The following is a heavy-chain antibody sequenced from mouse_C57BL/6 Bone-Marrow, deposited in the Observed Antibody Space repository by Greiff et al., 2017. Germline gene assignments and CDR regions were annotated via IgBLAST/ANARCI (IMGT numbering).Heavy chain of an antibody. V-gene: IGHV1-4*01. Sequence: QVQLQQSGAELARPGASVKMSCKASGYTFTSYTMHWVKQRPGQGLEWIGYINPSSGYTKYNQKFKDKATLTADKSSSTAYMQLSSLTSEDSAVYYCARSRFYYGIPAWFAYWGQGTLVTVSA. J-gene: IGHJ3*01. CDR3: ARSRFYYGIPAWFAY. D-gene: IGHD2-1*01. CDR1: GYTFTSYT. CDR2: INPSSGYT.